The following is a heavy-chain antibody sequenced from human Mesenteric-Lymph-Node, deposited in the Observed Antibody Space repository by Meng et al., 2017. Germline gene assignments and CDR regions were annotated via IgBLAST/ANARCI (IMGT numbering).Heavy chain of an antibody. CDR3: ARDITFSSGWSFDY. Sequence: GESLKISCAASGFTFSRYTMTWVRQAPGKGLEWVSSISTTSNYIYYADSVKGRFTVSRDNAQESLYLEMNSLRAEDTATYYCARDITFSSGWSFDYWGQGTLVTVSS. CDR2: ISTTSNYI. J-gene: IGHJ4*02. V-gene: IGHV3-21*01. D-gene: IGHD6-19*01. CDR1: GFTFSRYT.